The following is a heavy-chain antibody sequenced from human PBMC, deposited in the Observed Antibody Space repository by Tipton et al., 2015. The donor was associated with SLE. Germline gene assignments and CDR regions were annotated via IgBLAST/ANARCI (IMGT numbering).Heavy chain of an antibody. CDR2: MYSGGGT. D-gene: IGHD1-26*01. CDR1: GFTVTNNY. CDR3: ARASAWEPLPMGGAFDV. J-gene: IGHJ3*01. V-gene: IGHV3-53*05. Sequence: GSLRLSCAVSGFTVTNNYMGWIRQPPGKGLQWVSTMYSGGGTYYAGSVKGRFTISRDHSDNTLYLQMDSLTPEDTGMYFCARASAWEPLPMGGAFDVWGQGTAVTVSS.